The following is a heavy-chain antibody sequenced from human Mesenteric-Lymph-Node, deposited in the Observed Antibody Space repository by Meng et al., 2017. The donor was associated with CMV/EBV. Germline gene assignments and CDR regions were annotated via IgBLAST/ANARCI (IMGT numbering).Heavy chain of an antibody. CDR2: ISYDGSNK. J-gene: IGHJ4*02. D-gene: IGHD6-13*01. CDR1: GFTFSSYA. Sequence: GESLKISCAASGFTFSSYAMHWVRQAPGKGLEWVAVISYDGSNKYYADSVKGRFTISRDNSKNTLYLQMNSLRAEDTAVYYCARDLGSPRDYWGQGTLVTVSS. V-gene: IGHV3-30-3*01. CDR3: ARDLGSPRDY.